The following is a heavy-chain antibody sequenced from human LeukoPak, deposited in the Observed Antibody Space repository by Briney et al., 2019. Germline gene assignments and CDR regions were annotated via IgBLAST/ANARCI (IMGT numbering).Heavy chain of an antibody. CDR1: GGCFSGFY. CDR2: INHSGST. V-gene: IGHV4-34*01. J-gene: IGHJ4*02. CDR3: ARGYYDSSGYYPFDY. Sequence: SETLSLTCAVYGGCFSGFYWSWIRKPQGKGLEWIGEINHSGSTNYNPSRKSRVNISVDTSKNQFSLKLISVTAADTAVYYCARGYYDSSGYYPFDYRGQGTLVTVSS. D-gene: IGHD3-22*01.